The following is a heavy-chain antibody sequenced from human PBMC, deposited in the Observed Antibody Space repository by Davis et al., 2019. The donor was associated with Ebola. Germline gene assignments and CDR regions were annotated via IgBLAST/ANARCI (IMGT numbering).Heavy chain of an antibody. J-gene: IGHJ4*02. D-gene: IGHD4-17*01. Sequence: PGGSLRLSCAASGFTFSSYAMHWVRQAPGKGLEWVAVILYDGSNKYYADSVKGRFTISRDNSKNTLYLQMNSLRAEDTAVYYCARFPSMTTVIQYYFDYWGQGTLVTVSS. CDR3: ARFPSMTTVIQYYFDY. CDR2: ILYDGSNK. CDR1: GFTFSSYA. V-gene: IGHV3-30-3*01.